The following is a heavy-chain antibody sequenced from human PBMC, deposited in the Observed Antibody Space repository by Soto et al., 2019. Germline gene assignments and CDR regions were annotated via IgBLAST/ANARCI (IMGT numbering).Heavy chain of an antibody. CDR3: ARVKKGWAYCGGDCYSGDAFDI. V-gene: IGHV3-48*02. CDR2: ISSSSSTI. D-gene: IGHD2-21*02. CDR1: GFTFSSYS. Sequence: GGSLRLSCAASGFTFSSYSMNWVRQAPGKGLEWVSYISSSSSTIYYADSVKGRFTISRDNAKNSLYLQMNSLRDEDTAVYYCARVKKGWAYCGGDCYSGDAFDIWGQGTMVTVSS. J-gene: IGHJ3*02.